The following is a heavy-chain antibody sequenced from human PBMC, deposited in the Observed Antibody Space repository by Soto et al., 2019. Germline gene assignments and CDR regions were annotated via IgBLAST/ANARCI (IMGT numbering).Heavy chain of an antibody. D-gene: IGHD2-2*01. CDR3: AAGGSRSSATCWSFGMDV. J-gene: IGHJ6*02. CDR1: GFSFSSYV. V-gene: IGHV3-23*01. CDR2: ISNSGGIK. Sequence: QAGGSLRLSCGGSGFSFSSYVMTWVRQVPGKGLEWVSSISNSGGIKYYGDSVKDRFTVSRDNSKNTLFLQMHNLRAEDTAAYYCAAGGSRSSATCWSFGMDVWGQGATVTVSS.